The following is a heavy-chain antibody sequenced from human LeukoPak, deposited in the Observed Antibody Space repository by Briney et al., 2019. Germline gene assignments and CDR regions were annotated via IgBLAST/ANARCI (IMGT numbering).Heavy chain of an antibody. CDR3: ARERGYCTDTSCYGFDY. J-gene: IGHJ4*02. D-gene: IGHD2-2*01. V-gene: IGHV3-11*04. CDR1: GFSFSDSY. Sequence: GGSLRLSCAASGFSFSDSYMSWIRQAPGKGLEWVSYISSSDDYKYYAGSVKGRFTISRDNAKNSLYLQMNNLRAEDTAVYYCARERGYCTDTSCYGFDYWGQGILVTVSS. CDR2: ISSSDDYK.